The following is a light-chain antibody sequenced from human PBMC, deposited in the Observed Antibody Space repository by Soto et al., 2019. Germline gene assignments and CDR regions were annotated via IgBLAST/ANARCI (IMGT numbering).Light chain of an antibody. CDR1: SSDVGGYNY. CDR2: EVS. J-gene: IGLJ1*01. Sequence: QSALTQPPSASGSPGQSVTISCTGTSSDVGGYNYVSWYQQHPGKAPKLMIYEVSKRPTGVPDRFSGSKSGNTASLTVSGPQAEDEVDYYCCSYAGSNNPYVFGTGTKLTVL. CDR3: CSYAGSNNPYV. V-gene: IGLV2-8*01.